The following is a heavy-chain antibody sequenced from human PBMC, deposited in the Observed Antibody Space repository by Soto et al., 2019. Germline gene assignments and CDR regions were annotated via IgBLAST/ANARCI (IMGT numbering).Heavy chain of an antibody. J-gene: IGHJ4*02. CDR2: INTDGTNT. D-gene: IGHD2-21*02. V-gene: IGHV3-74*01. CDR1: GFTFSSYW. Sequence: EVQLVESGGGLVQPGGSLRLSCAASGFTFSSYWMHWVRQAPGKGLVWVSRINTDGTNTGYADSVKGRFTISRDNAKNTLYLQMNSLRAEDTALYYCVRELANCGGDCLHYWGQGILVSFSS. CDR3: VRELANCGGDCLHY.